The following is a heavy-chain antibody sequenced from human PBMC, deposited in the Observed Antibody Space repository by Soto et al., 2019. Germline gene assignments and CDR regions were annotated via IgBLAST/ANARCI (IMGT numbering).Heavy chain of an antibody. J-gene: IGHJ4*02. CDR2: INDRSSAI. D-gene: IGHD6-13*01. V-gene: IGHV3-48*02. Sequence: PVGSLRLSCAASGFSLSNYGMNWVRQAPGRGLEWVSHINDRSSAIYYADSVKGRFTISRDNAKSSLYLQINSLRDEDTAIYYCGRDRRWAIDFWGQGTLVTVSS. CDR3: GRDRRWAIDF. CDR1: GFSLSNYG.